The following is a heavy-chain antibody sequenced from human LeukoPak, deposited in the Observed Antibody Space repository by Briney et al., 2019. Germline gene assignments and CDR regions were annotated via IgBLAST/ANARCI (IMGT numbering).Heavy chain of an antibody. Sequence: GGSLRLSCAASGFTFSSYGMHWVRQAPGKGLEWVALIWSDGSSQSYADSVKGRFTISRDNSKDTLYLQMNSLRAEDTAVYYCASTNAYNREYSYYYGMDVWGQGTTVTVSS. CDR3: ASTNAYNREYSYYYGMDV. CDR1: GFTFSSYG. D-gene: IGHD3-10*01. CDR2: IWSDGSSQ. V-gene: IGHV3-33*01. J-gene: IGHJ6*02.